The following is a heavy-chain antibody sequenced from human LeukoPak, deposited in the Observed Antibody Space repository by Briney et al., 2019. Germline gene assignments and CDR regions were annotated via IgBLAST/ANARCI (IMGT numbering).Heavy chain of an antibody. CDR2: ISYDRSNK. CDR3: ARGIAVAAPFDY. CDR1: GFTFSSYA. J-gene: IGHJ4*02. D-gene: IGHD6-19*01. Sequence: GGSLRLSCAASGFTFSSYAMHWVRQAPGKGLEWVAVISYDRSNKYYADSVKGRFTISRDNSKNTLYLQMNSLRAEDTAVYYCARGIAVAAPFDYWGQGTLVTVSS. V-gene: IGHV3-30*04.